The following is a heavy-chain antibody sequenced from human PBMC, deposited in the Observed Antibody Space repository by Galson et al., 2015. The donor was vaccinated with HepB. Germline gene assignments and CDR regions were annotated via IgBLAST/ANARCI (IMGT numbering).Heavy chain of an antibody. Sequence: SVKVSCKASGGTFSSYAISWVRQAPGQGLEWMGGIIPIFGTANYAQKFQGRVTITADESTSTAYMELSSLRSEDTAVYYCARVFLTSYYYDSSGYFDAFDIWGQGTMVTVSS. D-gene: IGHD3-22*01. J-gene: IGHJ3*02. CDR1: GGTFSSYA. V-gene: IGHV1-69*13. CDR3: ARVFLTSYYYDSSGYFDAFDI. CDR2: IIPIFGTA.